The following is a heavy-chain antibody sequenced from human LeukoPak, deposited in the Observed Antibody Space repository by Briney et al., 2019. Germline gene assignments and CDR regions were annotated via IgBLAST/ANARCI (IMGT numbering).Heavy chain of an antibody. CDR3: ARASYGKVFDY. D-gene: IGHD4-17*01. CDR1: GGSISSSSYY. Sequence: KPSETLSLTCTVSGGSISSSSYYWGWIRQPPGKGLEWIGSIYYSGSTYYNPSLKSRVTISVDTSKNQFSLKLSSVTAADTAVYYCARASYGKVFDYWGQGTLVTVSS. CDR2: IYYSGST. J-gene: IGHJ4*02. V-gene: IGHV4-39*07.